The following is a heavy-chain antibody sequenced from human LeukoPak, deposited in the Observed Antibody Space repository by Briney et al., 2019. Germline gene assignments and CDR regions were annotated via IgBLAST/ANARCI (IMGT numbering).Heavy chain of an antibody. V-gene: IGHV1-2*02. Sequence: GASVTVSCKASGYTFNGYYMHWVRQAPGQGLEWMGWISPISGDTKYAQKFQGRVTMTRDASIRTAYMELSSLRSEDTAVYYCARTQRITMVRGARGAFDIWGQGTMVTVSS. CDR1: GYTFNGYY. D-gene: IGHD3-10*01. CDR2: ISPISGDT. CDR3: ARTQRITMVRGARGAFDI. J-gene: IGHJ3*02.